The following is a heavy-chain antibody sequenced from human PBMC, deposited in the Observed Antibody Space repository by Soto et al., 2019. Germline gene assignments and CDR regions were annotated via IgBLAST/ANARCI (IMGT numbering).Heavy chain of an antibody. Sequence: QVQLVQSGAEVKKPGSSVKVSCKASGGTFSSYAISWVRQAPGQGLEWMGGIIPIFGTANYAQKFQGRVTITADESTNTAHMELSSLRPEDTAVYYCARGGVVRGVNSYYGMDVWGQGTTVTVSS. V-gene: IGHV1-69*01. J-gene: IGHJ6*02. CDR3: ARGGVVRGVNSYYGMDV. CDR1: GGTFSSYA. CDR2: IIPIFGTA. D-gene: IGHD3-10*01.